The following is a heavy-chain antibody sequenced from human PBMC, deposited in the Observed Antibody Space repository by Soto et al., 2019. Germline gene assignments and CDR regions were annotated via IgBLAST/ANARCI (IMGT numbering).Heavy chain of an antibody. CDR3: ARGSSDRLLPVEI. J-gene: IGHJ6*02. V-gene: IGHV4-59*01. Sequence: PSETLSLTCTVSGDSIRNYYWNWIRQTPGKGLEWIGYIYYSGSTSYNPSLESRVTIFIDTSKTHFSLKLNSVTTADTAVYFCARGSSDRLLPVEIWGRGTTVTVSS. D-gene: IGHD6-25*01. CDR2: IYYSGST. CDR1: GDSIRNYY.